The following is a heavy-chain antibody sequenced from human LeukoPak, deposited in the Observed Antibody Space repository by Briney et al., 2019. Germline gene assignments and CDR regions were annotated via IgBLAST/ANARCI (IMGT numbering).Heavy chain of an antibody. D-gene: IGHD2-2*01. J-gene: IGHJ6*03. CDR2: IIPIFGTA. Sequence: EASVKVSCKASGGTFSSYAISWVRQAPGQGLEWMGGIIPIFGTANHAQKFQGRVTITTDESTSTAYMELSSLRSEDTAVYYCATRGDIVVVPAAIGVYYYYYYMDVWGKGTTVTVSS. CDR3: ATRGDIVVVPAAIGVYYYYYYMDV. V-gene: IGHV1-69*05. CDR1: GGTFSSYA.